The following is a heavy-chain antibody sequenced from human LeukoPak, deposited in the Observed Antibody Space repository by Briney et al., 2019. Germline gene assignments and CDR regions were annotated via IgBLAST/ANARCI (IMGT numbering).Heavy chain of an antibody. Sequence: SETLSLTCTVSGGSISNYYRNWIRHPPGKGLERIGYIYYTGNTNYNPSLKSRVTISVDTSKNQFSLKLSSVTAADTAVYYCARRYCSGGSCYGDYWFDPWGQGTLVTVSS. J-gene: IGHJ5*02. CDR1: GGSISNYY. D-gene: IGHD2-15*01. V-gene: IGHV4-59*01. CDR2: IYYTGNT. CDR3: ARRYCSGGSCYGDYWFDP.